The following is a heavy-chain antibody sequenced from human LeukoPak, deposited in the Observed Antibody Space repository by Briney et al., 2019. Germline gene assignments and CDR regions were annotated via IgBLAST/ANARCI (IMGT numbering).Heavy chain of an antibody. CDR2: IYYSGNT. Sequence: PSETLSLTCTVSGGSISSYYWSWVRQPPGKGLGWIGYIYYSGNTNYNPSLKSRLTISADRSRNQFSLNLNSVTAADTAVYYCARINWNYFDYWGQGILVTVSS. CDR3: ARINWNYFDY. V-gene: IGHV4-59*08. CDR1: GGSISSYY. D-gene: IGHD1-1*01. J-gene: IGHJ4*02.